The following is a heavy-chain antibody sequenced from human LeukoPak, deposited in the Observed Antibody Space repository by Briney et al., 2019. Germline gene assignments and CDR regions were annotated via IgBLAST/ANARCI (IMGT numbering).Heavy chain of an antibody. D-gene: IGHD1-1*01. CDR3: ARDSNNWNGLDY. V-gene: IGHV3-21*01. CDR2: ISSSSSYI. CDR1: GFTFSSYS. Sequence: GGSLRLSCAASGFTFSSYSMNWVRQAPGMGLEWVLSISSSSSYIYYADSVKGRFTISRDNAKNSLYLQMNSLRAEDTAVYYCARDSNNWNGLDYWGQGTLVTVSS. J-gene: IGHJ4*02.